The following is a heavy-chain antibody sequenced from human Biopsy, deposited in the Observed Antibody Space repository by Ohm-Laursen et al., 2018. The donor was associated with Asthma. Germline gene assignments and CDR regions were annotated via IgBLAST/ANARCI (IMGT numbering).Heavy chain of an antibody. CDR3: ARAVDYSHYYGIDV. J-gene: IGHJ6*02. V-gene: IGHV1-18*01. CDR1: GYTFNSAG. D-gene: IGHD3-10*01. Sequence: SSVKVSCKTSGYTFNSAGITWVRQAPGQGLEWMGWISVYNGNTKVAQKLQDRVTMITDTSTSTAYMELRSLRSDDTAVYFCARAVDYSHYYGIDVWGQGTTVIVS. CDR2: ISVYNGNT.